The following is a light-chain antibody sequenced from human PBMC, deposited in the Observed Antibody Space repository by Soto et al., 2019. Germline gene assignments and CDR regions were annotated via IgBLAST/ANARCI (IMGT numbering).Light chain of an antibody. CDR1: QSVDRNY. CDR2: GAS. Sequence: EIVLTQSPGTLSLSPGESATLSCRASQSVDRNYLAWYQQRPGQAPRLLIYGASSRATGIPPRFSGSGSGTEFVLTISGLEAEDFAVYYCQQFATTPRTFGQGTKVETK. CDR3: QQFATTPRT. J-gene: IGKJ1*01. V-gene: IGKV3-20*01.